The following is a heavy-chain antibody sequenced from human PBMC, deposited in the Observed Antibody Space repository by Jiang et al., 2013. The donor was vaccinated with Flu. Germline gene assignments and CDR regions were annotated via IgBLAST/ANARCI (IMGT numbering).Heavy chain of an antibody. J-gene: IGHJ5*02. CDR2: ISFDGRKI. D-gene: IGHD2-15*01. CDR1: GFIFSNFG. CDR3: VKDFTEESIYGYNWFDL. Sequence: QLVESGGGVVQPGRSLRLSCVASGFIFSNFGMVWVRQAPGEGLEWVAIISFDGRKIHYADSVRGRFTISRDNSKSTLYLHMNSLGPEDTGLYYCVKDFTEESIYGYNWFDLWGQGTLVTVSS. V-gene: IGHV3-30*18.